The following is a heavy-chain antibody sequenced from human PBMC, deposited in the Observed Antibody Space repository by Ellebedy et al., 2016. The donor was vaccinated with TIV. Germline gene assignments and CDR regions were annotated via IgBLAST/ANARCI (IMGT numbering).Heavy chain of an antibody. CDR2: ISRSGETT. J-gene: IGHJ6*02. Sequence: GGSLRLXXTASGFTFSSYDMSWVRQAPGKGLKWVSGISRSGETTYYADSVKGRFTISRDNSKNTLYLQMNSLRAEDTAVYYCAKDRVEGRTHYGMDVWGQGTTVTVSS. V-gene: IGHV3-23*01. CDR1: GFTFSSYD. CDR3: AKDRVEGRTHYGMDV.